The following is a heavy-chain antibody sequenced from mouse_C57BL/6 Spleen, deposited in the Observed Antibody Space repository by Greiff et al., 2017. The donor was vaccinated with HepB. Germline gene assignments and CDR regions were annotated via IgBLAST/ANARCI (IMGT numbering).Heavy chain of an antibody. CDR2: IDPNSGGT. V-gene: IGHV1-72*01. CDR1: GYTFTSYW. Sequence: QVQLQQPGAELVKPGASVKLSCKASGYTFTSYWMHWVKQRPGRGLEWIGRIDPNSGGTKYNEKFKSKATLTVDKPSSTAHMQLSSLTSEDSAVYYCARGTVVATWDAMDYWGQGTSVTVSS. CDR3: ARGTVVATWDAMDY. D-gene: IGHD1-1*01. J-gene: IGHJ4*01.